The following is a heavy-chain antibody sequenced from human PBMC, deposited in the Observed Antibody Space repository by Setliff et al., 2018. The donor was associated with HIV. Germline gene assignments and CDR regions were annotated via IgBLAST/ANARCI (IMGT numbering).Heavy chain of an antibody. CDR3: ARDIVLMVYAIGYYYYGMDV. D-gene: IGHD2-8*01. CDR2: IYYGGST. Sequence: PSETLSLTCTISGGSISSSSYYWGWIRQPPGKGLEWIGSIYYGGSTYYNPSLKSRVTISVDTSKNQFSLKLSSVTAADTAVYYCARDIVLMVYAIGYYYYGMDVWGQGTTVTVSS. J-gene: IGHJ6*02. V-gene: IGHV4-39*07. CDR1: GGSISSSSYY.